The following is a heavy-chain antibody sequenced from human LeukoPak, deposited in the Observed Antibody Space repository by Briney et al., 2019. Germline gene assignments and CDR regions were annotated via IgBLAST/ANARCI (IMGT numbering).Heavy chain of an antibody. CDR2: ISGSGGST. CDR3: AKDQAVAGTEMFDY. CDR1: GFTFSSYA. J-gene: IGHJ4*02. Sequence: PGGSLRLSCAASGFTFSSYAMSWVRQAPGKGLEWVSAISGSGGSTYCADSVKGRFTISRDNSKNTLYLQTNSLRAEDTAVYYCAKDQAVAGTEMFDYWGQGTLVTVSS. D-gene: IGHD6-19*01. V-gene: IGHV3-23*01.